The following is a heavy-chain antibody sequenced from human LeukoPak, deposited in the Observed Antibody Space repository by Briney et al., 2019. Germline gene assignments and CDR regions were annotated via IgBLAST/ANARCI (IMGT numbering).Heavy chain of an antibody. CDR2: IYTSGST. CDR1: GGSISSYY. J-gene: IGHJ3*02. CDR3: ARDGDSSGWYTAFDI. V-gene: IGHV4-4*07. D-gene: IGHD6-19*01. Sequence: KTSETLSLTCTVSGGSISSYYWSWIRQPAGKGLEWIGRIYTSGSTNYNPSLKSRVTMSVDTSKNQFSLKLSSVTAADTAVYYCARDGDSSGWYTAFDIWGQGTMVTVSS.